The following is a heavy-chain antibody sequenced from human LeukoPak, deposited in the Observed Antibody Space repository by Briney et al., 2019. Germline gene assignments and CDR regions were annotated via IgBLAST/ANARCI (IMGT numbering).Heavy chain of an antibody. CDR2: MKGDGSEE. CDR3: ARLHCTGGSCYSYFVY. CDR1: GFTFSTYF. V-gene: IGHV3-7*01. Sequence: GGSLRLSCAASGFTFSTYFMSWVRQAPGKGLEWVASMKGDGSEEYYVDSVKGRFTISRDNVKNSLYLQMNSLRAEDTAVYYCARLHCTGGSCYSYFVYWGQGTQVTVSS. D-gene: IGHD2-15*01. J-gene: IGHJ4*02.